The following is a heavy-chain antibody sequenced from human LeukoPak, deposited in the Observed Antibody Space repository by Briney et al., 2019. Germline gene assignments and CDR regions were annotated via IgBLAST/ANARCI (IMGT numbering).Heavy chain of an antibody. CDR3: AKDARVDTAMVGLFPLDY. Sequence: GGSLRLSCAASGFTFSSYGMHWVRQAPGKGLEWVAVISYNGSNKYYADSVKGRFTISRDNSKNTLYLQMNSLRAEDTAVYYCAKDARVDTAMVGLFPLDYWGQGTLVTVSS. CDR1: GFTFSSYG. J-gene: IGHJ4*02. D-gene: IGHD5-18*01. CDR2: ISYNGSNK. V-gene: IGHV3-30*18.